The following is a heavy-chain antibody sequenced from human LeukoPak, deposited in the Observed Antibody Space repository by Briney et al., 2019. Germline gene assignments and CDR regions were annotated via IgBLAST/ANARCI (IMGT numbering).Heavy chain of an antibody. Sequence: GGSLRLSCAASGFTFTDYWMTWVRQVPGKGLGWVANIQRGGSESYYVDSVKGRFTISRENAKNSLYLQMDSLRVEDTAVYYCARVGTWELQRVFDYWGQGTLVTVSS. V-gene: IGHV3-7*01. CDR2: IQRGGSES. D-gene: IGHD1-26*01. CDR3: ARVGTWELQRVFDY. J-gene: IGHJ4*02. CDR1: GFTFTDYW.